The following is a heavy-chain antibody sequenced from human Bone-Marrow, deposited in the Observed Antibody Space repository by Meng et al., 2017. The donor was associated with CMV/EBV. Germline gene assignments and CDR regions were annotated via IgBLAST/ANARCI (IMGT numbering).Heavy chain of an antibody. V-gene: IGHV1-69*02. Sequence: SVKVSCKASGGTFSSYTISWVRQAPGQGLEWMGRIIPILGIANYAQKFQGRVTITADKSTSTAYMELSSLRSEDTAVYYCARIRVWFGDFDYWGQGTLVTVSS. CDR1: GGTFSSYT. J-gene: IGHJ4*02. CDR2: IIPILGIA. CDR3: ARIRVWFGDFDY. D-gene: IGHD3-10*01.